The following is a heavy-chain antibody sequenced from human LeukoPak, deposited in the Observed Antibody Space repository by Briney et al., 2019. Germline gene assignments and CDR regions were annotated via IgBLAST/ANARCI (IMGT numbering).Heavy chain of an antibody. V-gene: IGHV4-39*07. CDR2: INHSGST. D-gene: IGHD2-2*02. CDR3: ARAKKEYQLLYFPDSCYYMDV. J-gene: IGHJ6*03. CDR1: GGSISSSSYY. Sequence: KPSETLSLTCTVSGGSISSSSYYWSWIRQPPGKGLEWIGEINHSGSTNYNPSLKRRVPISVDTSKNQFSLKLSSVTAADTAVYYCARAKKEYQLLYFPDSCYYMDVWGKGTTVTVSS.